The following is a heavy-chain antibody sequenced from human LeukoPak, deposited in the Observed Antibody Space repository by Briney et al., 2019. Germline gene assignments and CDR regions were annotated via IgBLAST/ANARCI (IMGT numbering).Heavy chain of an antibody. J-gene: IGHJ4*02. V-gene: IGHV4-4*02. CDR1: GGSISSSTW. CDR3: ATGGSSWNEY. CDR2: IHRSGST. D-gene: IGHD6-13*01. Sequence: SGTLSLTCAVSGGSISSSTWWSWGRQPPGKGREWIGEIHRSGSTYYNPSLERRLTMSLDKSKNQFSLNLYSMAAADTAVYFCATGGSSWNEYWGQGTLVTASS.